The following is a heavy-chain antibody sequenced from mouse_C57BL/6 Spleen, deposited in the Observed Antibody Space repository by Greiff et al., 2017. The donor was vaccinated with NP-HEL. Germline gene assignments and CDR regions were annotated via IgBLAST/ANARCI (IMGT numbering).Heavy chain of an antibody. Sequence: VQLQQSGAELARPGASVKLSCKASGYTFTSYGISWVKQRTGQGLEWIGEIYPRSGNTYYNEKFKGKAKLTADKSSSTAYMELRSLTSEDSAVYFCARGRRSYDGYFYAMDYWGQGTAVTVSS. V-gene: IGHV1-81*01. J-gene: IGHJ4*01. CDR3: ARGRRSYDGYFYAMDY. CDR1: GYTFTSYG. CDR2: IYPRSGNT. D-gene: IGHD2-3*01.